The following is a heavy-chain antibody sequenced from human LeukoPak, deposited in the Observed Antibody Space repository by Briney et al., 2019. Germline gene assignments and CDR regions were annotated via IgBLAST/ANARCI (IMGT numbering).Heavy chain of an antibody. Sequence: PSETLSLTCSVSGYSINNGYFWGWIRQPPGKGLEWIGSIYYSGSTYYNPSLKSRVTISVDTSKNQFSLKLSSVTAADTAVYYCARAYDSSGYYPSWGQGTLVTVSS. D-gene: IGHD3-22*01. CDR1: GYSINNGYF. CDR3: ARAYDSSGYYPS. J-gene: IGHJ5*02. V-gene: IGHV4-38-2*02. CDR2: IYYSGST.